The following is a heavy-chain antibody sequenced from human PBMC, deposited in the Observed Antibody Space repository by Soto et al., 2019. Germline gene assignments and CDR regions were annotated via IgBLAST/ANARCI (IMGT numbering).Heavy chain of an antibody. Sequence: QVQLVESGGGVVQPGSSLRLSCEASGFTFSMYGMHWVRQAPGKGLVWVGVIYSDGSHQYYGDSVKGRFTISRDNSNKVVYLQMTGLRLDDSALYYCARDRRVIPDADMDYWGQGVLVTVSS. CDR1: GFTFSMYG. CDR3: ARDRRVIPDADMDY. CDR2: IYSDGSHQ. D-gene: IGHD2-21*01. J-gene: IGHJ4*02. V-gene: IGHV3-30*03.